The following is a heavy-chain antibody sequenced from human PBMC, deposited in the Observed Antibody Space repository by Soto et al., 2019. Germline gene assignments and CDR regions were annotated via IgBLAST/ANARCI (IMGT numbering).Heavy chain of an antibody. CDR2: ISYDGSNK. CDR3: AKRDYGDYVRFDP. D-gene: IGHD4-17*01. Sequence: GGSLRLSCAASGFTFSSYGMHWVRQAPGKGLEWVAVISYDGSNKYYADSVKGRFTISRDNSKNTLYLQMNSLRAEDTAVYYCAKRDYGDYVRFDPWGQGTLVTVSS. CDR1: GFTFSSYG. J-gene: IGHJ5*02. V-gene: IGHV3-30*18.